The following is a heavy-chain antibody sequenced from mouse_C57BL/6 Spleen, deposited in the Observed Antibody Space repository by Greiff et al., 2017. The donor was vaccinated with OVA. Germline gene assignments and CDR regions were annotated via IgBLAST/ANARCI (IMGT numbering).Heavy chain of an antibody. V-gene: IGHV1-26*01. CDR2: INPNNGGT. D-gene: IGHD2-12*01. J-gene: IGHJ4*01. CDR1: GYTFTDYY. Sequence: EVQLQQSGPELVKPGASVKISCKASGYTFTDYYMNWVKQSHGKSLEWIGDINPNNGGTSYNQKFKGKATLTVDKSSSTAYMELRSLTSEDSAVYYCARAYYSSYYYAMDYWGQGTSVTVSA. CDR3: ARAYYSSYYYAMDY.